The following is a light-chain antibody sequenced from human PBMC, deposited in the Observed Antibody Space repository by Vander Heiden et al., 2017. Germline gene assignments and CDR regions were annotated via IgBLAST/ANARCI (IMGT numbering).Light chain of an antibody. CDR1: QDISNY. V-gene: IGKV1-33*01. CDR2: DAS. CDR3: QQYDKLPIT. J-gene: IGKJ5*01. Sequence: DIQMTQSPSSLSASVGDRVTITCQASQDISNYLNWYQQKTGKAPKLLIYDASNLETGVPSRFSGSGSGTDFTFTISSMKPEDIATYYCQQYDKLPITFGQGTRLXIK.